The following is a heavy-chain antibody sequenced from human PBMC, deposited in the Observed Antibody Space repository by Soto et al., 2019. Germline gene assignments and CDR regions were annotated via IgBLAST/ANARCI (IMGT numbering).Heavy chain of an antibody. J-gene: IGHJ3*02. Sequence: ASVKVSCKASGYTFTSYGISWVRQAPGQGLEWMGWISAYNGNTNYAQKLQGRVTMTTDTSTSTAYMELRSLRSDDTAVYYCAREVEDIVVVPAAQRASAFDIWGQGTMVTVSS. CDR2: ISAYNGNT. CDR3: AREVEDIVVVPAAQRASAFDI. V-gene: IGHV1-18*01. CDR1: GYTFTSYG. D-gene: IGHD2-2*01.